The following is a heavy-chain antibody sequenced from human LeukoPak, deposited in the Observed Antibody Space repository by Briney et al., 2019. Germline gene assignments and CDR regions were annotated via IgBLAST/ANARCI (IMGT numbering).Heavy chain of an antibody. Sequence: GSHRLLCAASGFPYSNYAVSWVRQAPGKGLEWVSGITTGGRPHYTASVKSRFTISRDNSKNTGYLQMNSLRAEDTAVYWCVKNGILHMDYFRHWG. J-gene: IGHJ1*01. V-gene: IGHV3-23*01. CDR1: GFPYSNYA. D-gene: IGHD1-26*01. CDR2: ITTGGRP. CDR3: VKNGILHMDYFRH.